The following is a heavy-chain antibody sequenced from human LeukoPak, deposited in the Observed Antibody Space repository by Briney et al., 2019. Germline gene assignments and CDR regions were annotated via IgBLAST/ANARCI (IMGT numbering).Heavy chain of an antibody. CDR1: GYTLRSYG. V-gene: IGHV1-18*01. Sequence: VASVKVSCKASGYTLRSYGITWVRQAPGQGLEWMGWISAYNGNTKYPQKLQGRVTMTTDTSTSTAYMELRSLRSDDTAVYYCARGSYTYYDFWSGYFADYYYMDVWGKGTTVTVSS. CDR2: ISAYNGNT. J-gene: IGHJ6*03. CDR3: ARGSYTYYDFWSGYFADYYYMDV. D-gene: IGHD3-3*01.